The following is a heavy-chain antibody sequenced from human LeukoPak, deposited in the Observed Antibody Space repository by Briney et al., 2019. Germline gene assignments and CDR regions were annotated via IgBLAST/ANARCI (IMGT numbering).Heavy chain of an antibody. J-gene: IGHJ4*02. V-gene: IGHV1-18*01. CDR1: GYTFTSYG. D-gene: IGHD3-10*01. CDR3: ARFGRYGSGSYGPNFDY. CDR2: ISAYNGNT. Sequence: ASVKVSCKASGYTFTSYGISWVRQAPGQGLEWMGWISAYNGNTNYAQKLQGRVTMTTDTSTSTAYMELRSLRSDDTAVYYCARFGRYGSGSYGPNFDYWGQGTLVTVSS.